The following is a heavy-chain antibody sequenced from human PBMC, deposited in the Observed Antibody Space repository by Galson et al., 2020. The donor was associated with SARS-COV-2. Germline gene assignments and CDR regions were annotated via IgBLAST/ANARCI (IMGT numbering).Heavy chain of an antibody. CDR3: AKESRSYLRGDSYIGGGNN. D-gene: IGHD3-10*02. V-gene: IGHV3-23*01. J-gene: IGHJ4*02. CDR1: GFTFSSHA. CDR2: ISGGGSGA. Sequence: GGSLRLSCAAAGFTFSSHAMTWVRQAPGKGLEWVSSISGGGSGAYYTDSVKGRFTISRDNSKSALYLQMNSLRAEDTAFYYCAKESRSYLRGDSYIGGGNNWGQGTLVTVST.